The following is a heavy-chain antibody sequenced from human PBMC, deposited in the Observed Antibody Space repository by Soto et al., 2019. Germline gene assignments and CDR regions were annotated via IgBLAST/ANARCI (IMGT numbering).Heavy chain of an antibody. J-gene: IGHJ4*02. Sequence: QVHLVQSGDAVKKPGASVKVYCKSSGYSFSIYGISWVRQAPGQGLEWLGWISATSPYSHYTEDLMGRVTMTADTSTNTAYMELRSLTPDDTAVYYCARTYDYDATAHYDFDYWGQGTLVTVSS. CDR1: GYSFSIYG. V-gene: IGHV1-18*01. CDR2: ISATSPYS. CDR3: ARTYDYDATAHYDFDY. D-gene: IGHD3-22*01.